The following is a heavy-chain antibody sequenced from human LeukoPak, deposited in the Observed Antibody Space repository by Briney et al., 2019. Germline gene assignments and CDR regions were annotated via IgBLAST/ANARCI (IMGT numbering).Heavy chain of an antibody. V-gene: IGHV3-21*01. CDR1: GFTFSSYG. CDR3: TRVGYDILTGQLDY. D-gene: IGHD3-9*01. Sequence: GGSLRLSCAASGFTFSSYGMSWVRQAPGKGLEWVSSISSSTSYIYYADSVKGRFTISRDNAKNSLYLQMNSLRAEDTAMYYCTRVGYDILTGQLDYWGQGTLVTVSS. CDR2: ISSSTSYI. J-gene: IGHJ4*02.